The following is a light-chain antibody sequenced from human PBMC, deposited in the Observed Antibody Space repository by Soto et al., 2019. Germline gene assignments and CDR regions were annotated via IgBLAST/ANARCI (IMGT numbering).Light chain of an antibody. CDR2: GAS. CDR3: QQYGSSPIT. CDR1: QSVSSSY. Sequence: EIELTQSPGTLSLSPGERATLSCRASQSVSSSYLAWYQQKPGQAPRLLIYGASGRATGIPDRFSGSGSGTVSTPTIGIQHAEVVAVYYYQQYGSSPITFGGGTKVEIK. V-gene: IGKV3-20*01. J-gene: IGKJ4*01.